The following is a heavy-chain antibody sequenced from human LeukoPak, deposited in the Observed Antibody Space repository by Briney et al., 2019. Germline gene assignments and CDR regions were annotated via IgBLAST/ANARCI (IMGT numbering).Heavy chain of an antibody. CDR2: IYYSGST. Sequence: PSETLSLTCAVSGGSISSSSYYWGWIRQPPGKGLEWIGSIYYSGSTYYNPSLKSRVTISVDTSKNQSSLKLSSVTAADTAVYYCASSYYDSSGYHDYWGQGTLVTVSS. CDR1: GGSISSSSYY. CDR3: ASSYYDSSGYHDY. D-gene: IGHD3-22*01. J-gene: IGHJ4*02. V-gene: IGHV4-39*01.